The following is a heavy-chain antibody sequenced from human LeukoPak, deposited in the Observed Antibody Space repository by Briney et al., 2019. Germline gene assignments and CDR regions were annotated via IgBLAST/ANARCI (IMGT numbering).Heavy chain of an antibody. CDR1: GYTFINYG. J-gene: IGHJ4*02. D-gene: IGHD4-23*01. CDR2: ISAYNGNT. Sequence: EASVKVSCKASGYTFINYGISWVRQAPGQGLEWMGWISAYNGNTNYAQNLQGRVTMTTDTSTSTAYMELRSLTSDDKAVYYCARVAYSGHYFDYWGQGTLLTVSS. CDR3: ARVAYSGHYFDY. V-gene: IGHV1-18*01.